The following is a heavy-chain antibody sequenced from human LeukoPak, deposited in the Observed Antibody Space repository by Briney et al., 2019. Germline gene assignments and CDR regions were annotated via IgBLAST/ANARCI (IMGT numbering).Heavy chain of an antibody. Sequence: ASVKVSCKASGGTFSSYAISWVRQAPGQGLEWMGGIIPIFGTANYAQKFRGRVTITADESTSTAYMELSSLRSEDTAVYYCARGQVVAATNWFDPWGQGTLVTVSS. CDR1: GGTFSSYA. D-gene: IGHD2-15*01. CDR2: IIPIFGTA. V-gene: IGHV1-69*13. CDR3: ARGQVVAATNWFDP. J-gene: IGHJ5*02.